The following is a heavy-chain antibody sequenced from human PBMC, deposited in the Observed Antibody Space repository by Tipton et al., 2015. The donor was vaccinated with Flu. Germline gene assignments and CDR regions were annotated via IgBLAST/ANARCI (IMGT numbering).Heavy chain of an antibody. CDR1: GGPISSYY. D-gene: IGHD5-24*01. CDR3: AGRAPAGDFDY. V-gene: IGHV4-59*08. Sequence: LRLSCTVSGGPISSYYWSWIRQPPGKGLEWIGYIYYSGSTNYNPSLKSRVTISVDTSKNQFSLKLSSVTAADTAVYYCAGRAPAGDFDYWGQGTLVTVSS. CDR2: IYYSGST. J-gene: IGHJ4*02.